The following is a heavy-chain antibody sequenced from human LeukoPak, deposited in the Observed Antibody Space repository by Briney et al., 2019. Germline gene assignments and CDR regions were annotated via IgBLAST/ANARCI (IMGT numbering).Heavy chain of an antibody. CDR1: GLTFSSYG. J-gene: IGHJ4*02. D-gene: IGHD2-8*01. V-gene: IGHV3-23*01. Sequence: PGGSLRLSCAASGLTFSSYGMSWVRQAPGRGLEWVSAISTTGGATYYADSVRGRFTISRDNSKNSLYLQMNSLRAEDTAMYYCARALIGYYFDYWGQGTLVTVSS. CDR2: ISTTGGAT. CDR3: ARALIGYYFDY.